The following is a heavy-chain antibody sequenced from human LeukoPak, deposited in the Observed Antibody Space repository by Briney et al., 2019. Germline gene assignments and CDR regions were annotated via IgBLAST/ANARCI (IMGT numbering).Heavy chain of an antibody. CDR3: ARALLWFGEPSHIDY. Sequence: ASVKVSCKASGYTFTSYGISWVRQAPGQGLEWMGWITAYNDNTNYAQKLQGRVTMTTDTSTSTAYMELRSLRSDDTAVYYCARALLWFGEPSHIDYWGQGTQVTASS. CDR2: ITAYNDNT. CDR1: GYTFTSYG. D-gene: IGHD3-10*01. J-gene: IGHJ4*02. V-gene: IGHV1-18*01.